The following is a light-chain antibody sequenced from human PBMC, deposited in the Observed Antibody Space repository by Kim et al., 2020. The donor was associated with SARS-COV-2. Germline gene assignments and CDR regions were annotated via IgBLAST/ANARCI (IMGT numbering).Light chain of an antibody. Sequence: EIVLTQSPATLSLSLGERATLSCRASQSVDTYLAWYQQKPGQAPRLLIYDAYNRATGIPARFSGSGSGTDFTLTISSLQPEDFALYFCQQRNSWTPRITFGQGTRLEIK. V-gene: IGKV3-11*01. CDR3: QQRNSWTPRIT. CDR2: DAY. CDR1: QSVDTY. J-gene: IGKJ5*01.